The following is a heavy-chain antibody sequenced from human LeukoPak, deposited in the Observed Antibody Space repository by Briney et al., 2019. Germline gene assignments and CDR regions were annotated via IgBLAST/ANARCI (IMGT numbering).Heavy chain of an antibody. V-gene: IGHV3-66*01. J-gene: IGHJ4*02. D-gene: IGHD3-16*02. CDR1: GFTVSSNY. CDR3: ARVWELSYDY. Sequence: GGSLRLSCAASGFTVSSNYMSWVRQAPGKGLEWVSVLYTGGTTYYADSVKGRFTISRDNSKNTVYLDMNSLRAEDTAVYYCARVWELSYDYWGQGTLVTVSS. CDR2: LYTGGTT.